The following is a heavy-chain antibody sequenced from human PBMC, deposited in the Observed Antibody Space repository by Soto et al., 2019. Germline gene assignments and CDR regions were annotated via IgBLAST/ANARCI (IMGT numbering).Heavy chain of an antibody. D-gene: IGHD2-2*01. Sequence: SVKVSCKASGGTFSNFAINWVRQAPGQGLEWMGGIIPILNITNYAQKFQGRVTITADESTSTAYMELSSLRSEDTAVYYCARHDCIRTSCYYYYYYSMDVWGQGTTVTVSS. CDR1: GGTFSNFA. V-gene: IGHV1-69*13. J-gene: IGHJ6*02. CDR2: IIPILNIT. CDR3: ARHDCIRTSCYYYYYYSMDV.